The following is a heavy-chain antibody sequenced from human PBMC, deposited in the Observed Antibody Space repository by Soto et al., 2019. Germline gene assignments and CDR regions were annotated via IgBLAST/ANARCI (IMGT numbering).Heavy chain of an antibody. CDR3: ARDKTRTDAFDI. D-gene: IGHD4-17*01. CDR1: GGSISSSY. CDR2: IYYSGST. J-gene: IGHJ3*02. Sequence: QVQLQESGPGLVKPSETLSLTCTVSGGSISSSYWSWIRQPPGKGLEWIGYIYYSGSTNYNPSLKSRVTISVDTSKNQFSLKLSSVTAADTAVYYCARDKTRTDAFDIWGQGTMVTVSS. V-gene: IGHV4-59*12.